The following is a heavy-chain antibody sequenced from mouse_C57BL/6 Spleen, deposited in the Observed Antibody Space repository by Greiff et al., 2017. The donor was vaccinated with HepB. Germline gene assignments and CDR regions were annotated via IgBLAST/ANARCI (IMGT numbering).Heavy chain of an antibody. CDR2: IYPRDGST. V-gene: IGHV1-78*01. CDR3: GREQLKLSWFAY. D-gene: IGHD3-2*02. Sequence: VQLQESDAELVKPGASVKISCKVSGYTFTDHTIHWMKQRPEQGLEWLGYIYPRDGSTKYNEKFKGKATLTADKSSSTAYMQLNSLTSEDSAVYDGGREQLKLSWFAYWGQGTLVTVSA. CDR1: GYTFTDHT. J-gene: IGHJ3*01.